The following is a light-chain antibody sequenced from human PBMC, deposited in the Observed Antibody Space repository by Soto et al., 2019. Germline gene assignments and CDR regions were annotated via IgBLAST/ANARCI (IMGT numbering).Light chain of an antibody. CDR3: SSYTSSRNVV. V-gene: IGLV2-14*01. J-gene: IGLJ2*01. Sequence: QSALTQPASVSGSPGQSITISRTGTSSDVGGYNYVSWYQQHPGKAPKLMIYDVSNRPSGVSNRFSGSKSGNTASLTISGLQAEDEADYYCSSYTSSRNVVFGGGTKLTVL. CDR1: SSDVGGYNY. CDR2: DVS.